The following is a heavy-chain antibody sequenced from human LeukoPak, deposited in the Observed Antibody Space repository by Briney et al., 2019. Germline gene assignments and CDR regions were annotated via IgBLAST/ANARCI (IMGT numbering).Heavy chain of an antibody. CDR1: GGSISSYY. D-gene: IGHD6-13*01. CDR3: ARESSWGPLGY. CDR2: IYYSGST. V-gene: IGHV4-59*01. Sequence: SETLSLTCTVSGGSISSYYWSWIRQPPGKGLEWIGYIYYSGSTNYNPSLKSRVTISVDTSKNQFSLKLSSVTAADTAVYYCARESSWGPLGYWGQGTLVTVSS. J-gene: IGHJ4*02.